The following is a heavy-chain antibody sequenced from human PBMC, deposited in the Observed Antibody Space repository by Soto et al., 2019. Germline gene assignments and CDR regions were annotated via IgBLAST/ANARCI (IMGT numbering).Heavy chain of an antibody. CDR3: ARDRPSWFDP. CDR2: ISSSGISI. V-gene: IGHV3-11*01. CDR1: GFSFSDYY. J-gene: IGHJ5*02. Sequence: PGGSLRLSCAASGFSFSDYYMSWIRQAPGKGLEWVSYISSSGISIYYADSVKGRFTISRDNAKNSLYLKMNGLRAEDTAVYYCARDRPSWFDPWGQGTLVTVSS. D-gene: IGHD6-6*01.